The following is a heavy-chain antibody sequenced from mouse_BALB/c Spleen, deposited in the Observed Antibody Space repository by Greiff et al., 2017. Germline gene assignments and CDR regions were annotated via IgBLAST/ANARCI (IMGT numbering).Heavy chain of an antibody. CDR1: GFSLTSYG. CDR2: IWAGGST. D-gene: IGHD2-1*01. V-gene: IGHV2-9*02. Sequence: QVQLKESGPGLVAPSQSLSITCTVSGFSLTSYGVHWVRQPPGKGLEWLGVIWAGGSTNYNSALMSRLSISKDNSKSQVFLKMNSLQTDDTAMYYCARDLPDGAYWGQGTLVTVSA. J-gene: IGHJ3*01. CDR3: ARDLPDGAY.